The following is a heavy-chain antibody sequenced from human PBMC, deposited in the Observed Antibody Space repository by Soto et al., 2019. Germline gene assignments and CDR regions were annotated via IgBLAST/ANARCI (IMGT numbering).Heavy chain of an antibody. CDR3: ARIADFWSGYFSYFDY. Sequence: ASVKVSCKASGYTFTSYGISWVRQAPGQGLEWMGWISAYNGNTNYAQKLQGRVTLTTDTSTSTAYMERRSLRSDDTAVFYCARIADFWSGYFSYFDYWGQGTLVTVSS. V-gene: IGHV1-18*01. CDR1: GYTFTSYG. D-gene: IGHD3-3*01. J-gene: IGHJ4*02. CDR2: ISAYNGNT.